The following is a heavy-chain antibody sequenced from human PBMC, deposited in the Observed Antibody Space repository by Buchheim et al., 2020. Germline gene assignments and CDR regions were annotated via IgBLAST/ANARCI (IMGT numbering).Heavy chain of an antibody. J-gene: IGHJ5*02. V-gene: IGHV4-30-4*01. Sequence: QVQLQESGPGLVKPSQTLSLTCTVSGGSISSGDYSWSWIRQPPGKGLEWIGYIYYSGSTYYNPSLKSRVTISVHTSNNQFSLKLSSVTAADTAVYYCARVGGADIAVSDWFDPWGQGTL. CDR3: ARVGGADIAVSDWFDP. D-gene: IGHD6-19*01. CDR2: IYYSGST. CDR1: GGSISSGDYS.